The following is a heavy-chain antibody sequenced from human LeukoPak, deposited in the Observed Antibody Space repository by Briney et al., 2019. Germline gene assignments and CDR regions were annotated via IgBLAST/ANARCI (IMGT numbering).Heavy chain of an antibody. CDR1: GGTFSSYA. D-gene: IGHD5-18*01. Sequence: ASVKVSCKASGGTFSSYAISWVRQAPGQGLEWMGRIIPILGIANYAQKFQGRVTITADKSTSTAYMELSSLRSEDTAVYYCARTGGYSMSTGGWFDPWGQGTLVTVSS. CDR3: ARTGGYSMSTGGWFDP. J-gene: IGHJ5*02. CDR2: IIPILGIA. V-gene: IGHV1-69*04.